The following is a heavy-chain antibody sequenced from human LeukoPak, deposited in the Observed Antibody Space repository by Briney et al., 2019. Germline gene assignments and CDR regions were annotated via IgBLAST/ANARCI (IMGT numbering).Heavy chain of an antibody. J-gene: IGHJ4*02. CDR3: ARGTPFPGHYYGSGSYYNPRTYYFDY. Sequence: PSETLSLTCAVYGGSFSGYYWSWIRQPPGKGLEWIGEINHSGSTNYNPSLKSRVTISVDTSKNQFSLKLSSVTAADTAVYYCARGTPFPGHYYGSGSYYNPRTYYFDYWGQGTLVTVSS. CDR2: INHSGST. D-gene: IGHD3-10*01. V-gene: IGHV4-34*01. CDR1: GGSFSGYY.